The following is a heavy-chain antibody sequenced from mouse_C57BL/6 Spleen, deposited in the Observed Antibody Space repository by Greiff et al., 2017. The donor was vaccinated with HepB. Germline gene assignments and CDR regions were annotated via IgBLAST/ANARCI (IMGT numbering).Heavy chain of an antibody. CDR3: VRDRAYYFDY. CDR1: GFSFNTYA. Sequence: EVQLVESGGGLVQPKGSLKLSCAASGFSFNTYAMNWVRQAPGKGLEWVARIRSKSNNYATYYADSVKDRFTISRDDSESMLYLQMNNLKTEDTAMYYCVRDRAYYFDYWGQGTTLTVSS. CDR2: IRSKSNNYAT. V-gene: IGHV10-1*01. J-gene: IGHJ2*01. D-gene: IGHD6-1*01.